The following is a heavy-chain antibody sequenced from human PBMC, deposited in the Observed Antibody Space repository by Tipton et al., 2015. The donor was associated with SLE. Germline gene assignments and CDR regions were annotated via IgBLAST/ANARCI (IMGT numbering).Heavy chain of an antibody. V-gene: IGHV4-4*07. D-gene: IGHD6-19*01. CDR3: AREGSGWYRGYYFDY. CDR1: GGSISGYY. J-gene: IGHJ4*02. CDR2: IYTSGST. Sequence: TLSLTCTVSGGSISGYYWSWIRQPAGKGLEWIGRIYTSGSTNYNPSLKSRVTMSVDTSKNQFSLKLSSVTAADTAVYYCAREGSGWYRGYYFDYWGQGTLVTVSS.